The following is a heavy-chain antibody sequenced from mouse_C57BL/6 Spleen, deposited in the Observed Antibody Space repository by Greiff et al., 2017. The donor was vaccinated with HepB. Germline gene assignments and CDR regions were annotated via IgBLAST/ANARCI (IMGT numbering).Heavy chain of an antibody. CDR1: GYSITSGYY. V-gene: IGHV3-6*01. D-gene: IGHD1-1*01. Sequence: EESGPGLVKPSQSLSLTCSVTGYSITSGYYWNWIRQFPGNKLEWMGYISYDGSNNYNPSLKNRISITRDTSKNQFFLKLNSVTTEDTATYYCARYYGSSYWYFDVWGTGTTVTVSS. CDR2: ISYDGSN. CDR3: ARYYGSSYWYFDV. J-gene: IGHJ1*03.